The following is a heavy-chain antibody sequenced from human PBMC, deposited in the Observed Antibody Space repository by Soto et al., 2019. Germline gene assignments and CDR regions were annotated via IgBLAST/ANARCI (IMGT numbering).Heavy chain of an antibody. J-gene: IGHJ6*02. V-gene: IGHV1-2*04. D-gene: IGHD3-10*01. CDR3: ARGRGLLWFGEFHHYSHSGTDV. CDR2: INPNSGGT. Sequence: ASVKVSCKASGYTFTGYYMHWVRQAPGQGLEWMGWINPNSGGTNYAQKFQGWVTMTRDTSISTAYMELSRLRSDDTAVYYCARGRGLLWFGEFHHYSHSGTDVWG. CDR1: GYTFTGYY.